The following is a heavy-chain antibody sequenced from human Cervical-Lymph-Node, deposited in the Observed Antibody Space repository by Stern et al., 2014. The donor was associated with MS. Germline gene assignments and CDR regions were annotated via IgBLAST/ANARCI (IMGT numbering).Heavy chain of an antibody. CDR3: VRDEGGEWRYFDL. CDR1: GYSFTTYW. J-gene: IGHJ2*01. D-gene: IGHD3-10*01. V-gene: IGHV5-10-1*03. CDR2: IDPGDSFI. Sequence: EVQLVQSGAEVKKPGESLRISCMGSGYSFTTYWISWVRQMPGKGLEWLGRIDPGDSFINHSPSFQGHVTISVDKSINTAYLQWSSLKASDTAMYYCVRDEGGEWRYFDLWGRGTLVTVSS.